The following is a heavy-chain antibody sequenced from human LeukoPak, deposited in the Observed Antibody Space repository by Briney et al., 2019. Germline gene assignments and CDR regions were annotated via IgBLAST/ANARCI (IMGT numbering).Heavy chain of an antibody. V-gene: IGHV4-4*07. Sequence: PSEALSLTCTVSGGSISSYYWSWIRQPAGKGLEWIGRIYTSGSTNYNPSLKSRVTMSVDTSKNQFSPKLSSVTAADTAVYYCARAVHSMSYYYMDVWGKGTTVTISS. CDR1: GGSISSYY. J-gene: IGHJ6*03. CDR3: ARAVHSMSYYYMDV. CDR2: IYTSGST. D-gene: IGHD2/OR15-2a*01.